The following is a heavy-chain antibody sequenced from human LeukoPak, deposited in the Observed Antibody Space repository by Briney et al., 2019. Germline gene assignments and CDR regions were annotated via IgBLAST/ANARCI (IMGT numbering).Heavy chain of an antibody. Sequence: ASVKVSCKASGYTFTGYYMHWVRQAPGQGLEWMGWINPNSGGTNYAQKFQGRVTMTRDTSISTAYMELSRLRSDDTAVYYCARRKYCYDSSGYSFDYWGQGTLVTVSS. V-gene: IGHV1-2*02. J-gene: IGHJ4*02. CDR3: ARRKYCYDSSGYSFDY. D-gene: IGHD3-22*01. CDR1: GYTFTGYY. CDR2: INPNSGGT.